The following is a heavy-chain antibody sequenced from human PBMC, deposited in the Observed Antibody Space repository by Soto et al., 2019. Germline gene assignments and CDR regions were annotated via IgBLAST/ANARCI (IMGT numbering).Heavy chain of an antibody. J-gene: IGHJ6*02. V-gene: IGHV3-74*01. CDR3: ARDQKVGATSLYSYGMDV. CDR2: INSHGGST. D-gene: IGHD1-26*01. CDR1: GFTFSSYA. Sequence: GGSLRLSCAASGFTFSSYAMSWVRQAPGKGLVWVSRINSHGGSTCYADSVKGRFTISRDNAKNTLYLQMNSLRAEDTAVYYCARDQKVGATSLYSYGMDVWGQGTTVTVSS.